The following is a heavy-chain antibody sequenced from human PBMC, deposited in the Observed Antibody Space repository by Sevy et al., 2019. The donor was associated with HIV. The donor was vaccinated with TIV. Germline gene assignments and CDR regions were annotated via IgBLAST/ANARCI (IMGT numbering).Heavy chain of an antibody. D-gene: IGHD3-22*01. CDR3: APSRSGYFDISDYFVY. CDR1: GYSFTSHW. V-gene: IGHV5-51*01. CDR2: IYPDDSDT. Sequence: GESLKISCKGSGYSFTSHWIGRVRHMPGKGLEWMGIIYPDDSDTRDSPSFQGQVTFSADKSNSIAYLQWSSLKASDAAMYYCAPSRSGYFDISDYFVYWGQGTLVTVSS. J-gene: IGHJ4*02.